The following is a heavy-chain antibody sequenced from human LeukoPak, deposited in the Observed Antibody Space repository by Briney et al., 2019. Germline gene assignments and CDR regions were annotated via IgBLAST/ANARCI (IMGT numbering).Heavy chain of an antibody. D-gene: IGHD6-13*01. Sequence: GGSLRPSCAASGFTFSSYGMHWVRQAPGKGLEWVAVTWYDGGNKYYADSVKGRFTISRDNSKNTLYLQMNSLRAEDTAVYYCARVPVSSSWYTLHFDSWGQGTLVTVSS. CDR3: ARVPVSSSWYTLHFDS. CDR2: TWYDGGNK. V-gene: IGHV3-33*01. J-gene: IGHJ4*02. CDR1: GFTFSSYG.